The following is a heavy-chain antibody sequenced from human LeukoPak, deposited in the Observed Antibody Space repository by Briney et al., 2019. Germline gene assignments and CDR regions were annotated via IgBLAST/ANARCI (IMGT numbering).Heavy chain of an antibody. Sequence: PGGSLRLSCAASGFTFSSYWMSWVPQAPGKGLEWVANIKQAGSEKYYVDSVRGRFTISRDNAKNSLYLQMNSRRAEATDVYYCASPNLGRQHSSPESDAFDLWGQGTMVTVSS. V-gene: IGHV3-7*01. CDR3: ASPNLGRQHSSPESDAFDL. D-gene: IGHD6-13*01. CDR1: GFTFSSYW. J-gene: IGHJ3*01. CDR2: IKQAGSEK.